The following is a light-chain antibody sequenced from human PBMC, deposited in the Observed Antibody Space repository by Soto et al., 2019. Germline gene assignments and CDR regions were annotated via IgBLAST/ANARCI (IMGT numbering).Light chain of an antibody. J-gene: IGKJ1*01. CDR2: GAS. CDR1: QSVSSN. CDR3: QQFNNWPGT. V-gene: IGKV3D-15*01. Sequence: IVMTQSPATLSVSPGERANLSCRASQSVSSNLAWYQQKPGQAPRLLIHGASSRATGIPARFSGSGSGTEFTLTISRLQSEDFAVYYCQQFNNWPGTFGQGTKVEIK.